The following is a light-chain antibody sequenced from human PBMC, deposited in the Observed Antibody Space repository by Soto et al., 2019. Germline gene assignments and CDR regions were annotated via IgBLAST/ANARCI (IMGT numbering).Light chain of an antibody. CDR2: GAS. V-gene: IGKV3-20*01. CDR1: ESVSSRY. J-gene: IGKJ3*01. Sequence: ESVLTQSPGTLCLSPGERATLSCRASESVSSRYLAWYQQKPGQAPRLLIYGASSRATGIPDRFSGSGSGTDFTLTISRLEPEDSAVYYCQQYGSLPLFTFGPGTKVDIK. CDR3: QQYGSLPLFT.